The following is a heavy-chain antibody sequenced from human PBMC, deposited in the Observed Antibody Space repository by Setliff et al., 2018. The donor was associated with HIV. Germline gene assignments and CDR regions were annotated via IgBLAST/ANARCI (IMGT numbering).Heavy chain of an antibody. D-gene: IGHD3-22*01. Sequence: EASVKVSCKASGGTFSSYAISWVRQAPGQGLEWMGGIIPIFGTANYAQKFQGRVTITADESTSTAYMELSSLRSEDTAVYYCATGQTYYYDSSGYYLYWGQGTLVTVSS. J-gene: IGHJ4*02. CDR2: IIPIFGTA. CDR3: ATGQTYYYDSSGYYLY. CDR1: GGTFSSYA. V-gene: IGHV1-69*13.